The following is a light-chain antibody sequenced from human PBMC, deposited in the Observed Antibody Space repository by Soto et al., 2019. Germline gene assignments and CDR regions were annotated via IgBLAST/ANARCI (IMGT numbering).Light chain of an antibody. CDR2: GAS. V-gene: IGKV3-20*01. J-gene: IGKJ1*01. CDR1: QSVSSSY. Sequence: DIVLTQSPGTLPLSPGERATLSCRASQSVSSSYLAWYQQKPGQAPRLLIYGASSRSTGIPDRFSGSGSWTDFTLTISSLEPEDFAVYYCQQYGSSRTFGQGTKVEIK. CDR3: QQYGSSRT.